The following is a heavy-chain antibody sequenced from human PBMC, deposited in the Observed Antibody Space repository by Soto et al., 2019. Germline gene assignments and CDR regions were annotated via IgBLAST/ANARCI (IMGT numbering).Heavy chain of an antibody. Sequence: QVQLQESGPGLVKPSETLSLTCTVSGGSVSSGHFYWRWIRQPPGKGMEWIGYIYYSGSTKYNPSLRRRVTILVDTSKNQFSLKLTSVTAADTAVYYWARSGSGSGCLGGQGTLVTVSS. CDR3: ARSGSGSGCL. V-gene: IGHV4-61*01. D-gene: IGHD6-19*01. CDR2: IYYSGST. J-gene: IGHJ4*02. CDR1: GGSVSSGHFY.